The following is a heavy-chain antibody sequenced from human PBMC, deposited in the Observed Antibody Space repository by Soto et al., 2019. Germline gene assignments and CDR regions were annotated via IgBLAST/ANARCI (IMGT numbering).Heavy chain of an antibody. CDR2: MNPDSGST. Sequence: GASVKVSCKASGYPFTSYHVNWVRQAPGQGLEWMGWMNPDSGSTDYALKVQGRLTMTRNTSLSTAYLELRSLTSEDTAIYYCARGRFISKGYDSGWYIDHWGQGPQVTVSS. CDR1: GYPFTSYH. V-gene: IGHV1-8*01. CDR3: ARGRFISKGYDSGWYIDH. J-gene: IGHJ5*02. D-gene: IGHD6-19*01.